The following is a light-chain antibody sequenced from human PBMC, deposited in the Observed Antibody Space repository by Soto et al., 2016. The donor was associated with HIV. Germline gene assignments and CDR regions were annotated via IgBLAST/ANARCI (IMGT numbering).Light chain of an antibody. Sequence: SDVLTQPLSVSVAPGETARITCGGDNIGGESVHWYQQEPGQAPLLVVYDYNGRSSGIPERFSGSNSGNTATLTISRVEAGDEADYYCQVWDSNSDHVIFGGGTKLTVL. CDR3: QVWDSNSDHVI. CDR2: DYN. V-gene: IGLV3-21*02. CDR1: NIGGES. J-gene: IGLJ2*01.